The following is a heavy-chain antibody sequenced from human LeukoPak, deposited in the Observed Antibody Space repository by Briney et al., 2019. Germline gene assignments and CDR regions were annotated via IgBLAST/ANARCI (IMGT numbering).Heavy chain of an antibody. CDR3: AKDSIPKSSFWSGYLGDPDY. D-gene: IGHD3-3*01. J-gene: IGHJ4*02. CDR1: GFTFSSYW. Sequence: GGSLRLSCAASGFTFSSYWMSWVRQAPGKGLQWMAFTRFDGSSEHYADSVKGRFTISRDNSKNTLYLQLNSLRLEDTAFYICAKDSIPKSSFWSGYLGDPDYWGQGTLVTVSS. CDR2: TRFDGSSE. V-gene: IGHV3-30*02.